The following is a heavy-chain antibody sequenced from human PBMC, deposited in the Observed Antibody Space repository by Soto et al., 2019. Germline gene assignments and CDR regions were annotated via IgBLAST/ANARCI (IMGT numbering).Heavy chain of an antibody. Sequence: QVQLVESGGGVVQPGRSLRLSCAASGFTFSSYGMHWVRQAPGKGLEWVAVIGYDGSNKYYADSVKGRFTISRDNSKNTLYLQMNSLRAEDTAVYYCARDTSSSGFMDVWGQGTTVTVSS. J-gene: IGHJ6*02. CDR3: ARDTSSSGFMDV. V-gene: IGHV3-33*01. D-gene: IGHD6-25*01. CDR2: IGYDGSNK. CDR1: GFTFSSYG.